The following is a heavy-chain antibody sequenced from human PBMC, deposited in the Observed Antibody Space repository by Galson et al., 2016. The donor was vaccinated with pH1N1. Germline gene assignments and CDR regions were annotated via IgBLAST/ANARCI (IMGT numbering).Heavy chain of an antibody. CDR2: IIPVFGII. Sequence: SVKVSCKASGGSFSRHAINWVRQAPGQGLEWMGGIIPVFGIINYAQNFQGRGTITADESTNTAYMELSRLRSEDTAVYYCVDNSRWGRGTPVVVSS. D-gene: IGHD3-9*01. J-gene: IGHJ1*01. CDR3: VDNSR. CDR1: GGSFSRHA. V-gene: IGHV1-69*13.